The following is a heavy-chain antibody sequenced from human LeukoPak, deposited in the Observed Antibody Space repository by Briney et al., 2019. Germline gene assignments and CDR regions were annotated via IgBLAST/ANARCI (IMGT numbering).Heavy chain of an antibody. CDR1: GFTFTNYG. CDR3: AREDGPTYVGRFVH. V-gene: IGHV3-30*02. CDR2: IQTDGGDK. D-gene: IGHD1-26*01. Sequence: PGWSLRLSCAASGFTFTNYGMNWVRQAPDKGLEWVTFIQTDGGDKYYADSVKGRFTISRDNSKNTVFLQVNNVKAEDTAVYFCAREDGPTYVGRFVHWGQGTLVTVSS. J-gene: IGHJ5*02.